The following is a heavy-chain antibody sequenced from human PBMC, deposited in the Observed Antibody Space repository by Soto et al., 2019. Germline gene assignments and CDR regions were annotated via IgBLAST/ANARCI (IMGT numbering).Heavy chain of an antibody. J-gene: IGHJ6*02. V-gene: IGHV4-61*01. CDR2: IYYSGST. CDR3: ARGGLRLGEISSLDYYYAMDV. Sequence: QVQLQESGPGLVKPSETLSLTCTVSGGSVSSGSYYWSWIRQPPGKGLEWIGYIYYSGSTNYNPSLKNRVTLAVATSTTPFPLKLRSVTAADTAVYYCARGGLRLGEISSLDYYYAMDVWGQGTTVTVSS. D-gene: IGHD3-16*02. CDR1: GGSVSSGSYY.